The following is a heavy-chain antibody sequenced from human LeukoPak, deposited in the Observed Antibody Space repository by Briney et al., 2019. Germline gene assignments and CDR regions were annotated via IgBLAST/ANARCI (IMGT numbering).Heavy chain of an antibody. J-gene: IGHJ6*03. CDR1: GGSISSSSYY. D-gene: IGHD3-22*01. CDR2: IYYSGST. V-gene: IGHV4-61*05. Sequence: SETLSLTRTVSGGSISSSSYYWGWIRQPPGKGLEWIGNIYYSGSTNYNPSLKSRVTISVDTSKNQFSLKLSSVTAADTAVYYCTRGSIAYYYMDVWGKGTTVTISS. CDR3: TRGSIAYYYMDV.